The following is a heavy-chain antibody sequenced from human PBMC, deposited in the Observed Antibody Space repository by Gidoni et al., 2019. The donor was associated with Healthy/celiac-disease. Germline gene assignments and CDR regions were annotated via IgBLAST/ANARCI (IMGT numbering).Heavy chain of an antibody. CDR1: GGSFSGYY. Sequence: VQLQQWGAGLLKPSETLSLTCSASGGSFSGYYWSWIRQPPGKGLEWIGEINHSGSTNYNPSLKSRVTISVDTSKNQFSLKLSSVTAADTAVYYCASRWIAVAGGFDYWGQGTLVTVSS. J-gene: IGHJ4*02. V-gene: IGHV4-34*01. CDR3: ASRWIAVAGGFDY. D-gene: IGHD6-19*01. CDR2: INHSGST.